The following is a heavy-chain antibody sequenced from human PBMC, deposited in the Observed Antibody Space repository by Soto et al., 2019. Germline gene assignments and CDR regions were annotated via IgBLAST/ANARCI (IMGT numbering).Heavy chain of an antibody. D-gene: IGHD6-6*01. CDR1: GGSISSHY. Sequence: PSETLSLTCTVSGGSISSHYWSWLRQPPGKGLEWIGYIYYSGSTNYNPSLKSRVTISVDTSKNQFSLKLSSVTAADTAVYYCARRRSIAARRDYYYYMDVWGKGTTVTVSS. J-gene: IGHJ6*03. V-gene: IGHV4-59*08. CDR2: IYYSGST. CDR3: ARRRSIAARRDYYYYMDV.